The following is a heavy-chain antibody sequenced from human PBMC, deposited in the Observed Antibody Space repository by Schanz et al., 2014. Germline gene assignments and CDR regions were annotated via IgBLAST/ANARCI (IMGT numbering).Heavy chain of an antibody. Sequence: QVLLVQSGAEVKQPGASVKVSCKASGYTFTAYFIHWVRQAPGQGLEWMGRINPNTGGTNFAQKFQGRVTMTRDTSISTAYMEVTRLVSSDTAVYYCARRGPNCSNNACYHGWFDPWGQGTLVTVSS. V-gene: IGHV1-2*06. J-gene: IGHJ5*02. CDR3: ARRGPNCSNNACYHGWFDP. CDR2: INPNTGGT. D-gene: IGHD4-4*01. CDR1: GYTFTAYF.